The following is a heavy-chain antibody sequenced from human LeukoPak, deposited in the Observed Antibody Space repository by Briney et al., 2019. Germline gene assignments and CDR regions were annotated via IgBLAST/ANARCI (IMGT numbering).Heavy chain of an antibody. CDR1: GFTVSSNY. CDR3: ARDYFGSGNYYLPFEY. J-gene: IGHJ4*02. Sequence: GGSLRLSCAASGFTVSSNYMSWVRQAPGKGLEWVSVIYSGGSTYYADSVKGRFTISRDNSKNTLYLQMISLRAEDTAVYYCARDYFGSGNYYLPFEYWGQGTLVTVSS. CDR2: IYSGGST. V-gene: IGHV3-53*01. D-gene: IGHD3-10*01.